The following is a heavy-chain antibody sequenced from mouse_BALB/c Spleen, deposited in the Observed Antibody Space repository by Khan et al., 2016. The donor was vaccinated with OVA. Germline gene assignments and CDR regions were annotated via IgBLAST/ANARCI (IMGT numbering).Heavy chain of an antibody. V-gene: IGHV2-9*02. CDR2: IWAGGST. D-gene: IGHD2-3*01. CDR1: GFSLSSYG. Sequence: QVQLKESGPGLVAPSQSLSITCTVSGFSLSSYGVNWVRQPPGKGLEWLGVIWAGGSTNYNPAPMSRLSISKDHSKSQVFLNMNSLQTDDTAMYYCARFYDHYYAMDYWGQGTSVTVSS. CDR3: ARFYDHYYAMDY. J-gene: IGHJ4*01.